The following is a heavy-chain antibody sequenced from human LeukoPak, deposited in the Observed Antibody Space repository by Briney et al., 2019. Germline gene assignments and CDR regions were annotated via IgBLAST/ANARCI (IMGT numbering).Heavy chain of an antibody. D-gene: IGHD2-15*01. CDR2: IYYTGNT. J-gene: IGHJ3*02. CDR3: AGERVIAANYDAFDI. CDR1: AGSLSGYY. Sequence: SETLSLTCTVSAGSLSGYYWTWIRQPPGKGLEWIGNIYYTGNTDYNRSLKSRVTISIEKSKNQFSLKLSSVTAADTALYYCAGERVIAANYDAFDIWGQGTMVTVSS. V-gene: IGHV4-59*01.